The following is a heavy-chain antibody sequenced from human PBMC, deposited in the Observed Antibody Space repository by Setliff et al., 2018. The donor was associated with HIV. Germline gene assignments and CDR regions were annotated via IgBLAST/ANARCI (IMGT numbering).Heavy chain of an antibody. Sequence: VSGPTLVNPTPTLTLTCTFSGLSLSTSGVGVGWIRQSPGKALEWLAFTYWNNNKHYSTSLKSRLTVTKDTSKNRGVFTMTNMDPVDTATYYCAYSGRQLRGPYFDFWGQGTPVTVSS. D-gene: IGHD1-1*01. J-gene: IGHJ4*02. CDR1: GLSLSTSGVG. V-gene: IGHV2-5*01. CDR2: TYWNNNK. CDR3: AYSGRQLRGPYFDF.